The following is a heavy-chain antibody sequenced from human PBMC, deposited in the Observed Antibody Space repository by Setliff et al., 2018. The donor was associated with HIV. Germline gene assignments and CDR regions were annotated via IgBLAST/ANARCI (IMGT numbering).Heavy chain of an antibody. CDR2: IYYSGST. V-gene: IGHV4-59*01. CDR3: ARIFGDQGYYYGMDV. Sequence: NPSETLSLTCTVSGGSISSYYWSWIRQPPGKGLEWIGYIYYSGSTNYNPSLKSRVTISVDTSKNQFSLKLSSVTAADTAVYYCARIFGDQGYYYGMDVWGQGTTVTVSS. CDR1: GGSISSYY. J-gene: IGHJ6*02. D-gene: IGHD3-3*01.